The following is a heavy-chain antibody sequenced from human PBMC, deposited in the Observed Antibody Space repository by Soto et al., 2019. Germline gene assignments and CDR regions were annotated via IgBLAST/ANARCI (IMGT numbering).Heavy chain of an antibody. J-gene: IGHJ6*02. D-gene: IGHD6-13*01. Sequence: HPGGSLRLSCAASGFTFSSYGMHWVRQAPGKGLEWVAVIWYDGSNKYYADSVKGRFTISRDNSKNTLYLQMNSLRAEDTAVYYCARGPIADRRHYYYGMDVWGQGTTVTVSS. CDR3: ARGPIADRRHYYYGMDV. CDR2: IWYDGSNK. CDR1: GFTFSSYG. V-gene: IGHV3-33*01.